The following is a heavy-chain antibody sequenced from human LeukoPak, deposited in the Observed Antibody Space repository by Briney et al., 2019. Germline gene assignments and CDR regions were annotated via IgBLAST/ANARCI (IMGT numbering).Heavy chain of an antibody. CDR1: GYTFTSYI. CDR2: IIPIFGTA. J-gene: IGHJ4*02. CDR3: ASYAPYSNTYFDY. V-gene: IGHV1-69*13. D-gene: IGHD4-11*01. Sequence: GASVKVSCKASGYTFTSYIISWVRRAPGQGLEWMGGIIPIFGTANYAQKFQGRVTITADESTSTAYMELSSLRSEDTAVYYCASYAPYSNTYFDYWGQGTLVTVSS.